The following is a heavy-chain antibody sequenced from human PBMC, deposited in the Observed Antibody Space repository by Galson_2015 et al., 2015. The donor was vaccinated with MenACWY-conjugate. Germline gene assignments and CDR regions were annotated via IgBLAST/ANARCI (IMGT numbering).Heavy chain of an antibody. D-gene: IGHD6-13*01. CDR1: GYTFTNFG. CDR2: ISTYNGNA. Sequence: SVKVSCKAAGYTFTNFGITWVRKAPGQGLEWMGWISTYNGNAIYAQKVRDRVMLTTDTSTNTVHMELKSLTSDDTAVYFCARDTVRRHDSSRWFSVDWGQGTPVTVSS. V-gene: IGHV1-18*01. J-gene: IGHJ4*02. CDR3: ARDTVRRHDSSRWFSVD.